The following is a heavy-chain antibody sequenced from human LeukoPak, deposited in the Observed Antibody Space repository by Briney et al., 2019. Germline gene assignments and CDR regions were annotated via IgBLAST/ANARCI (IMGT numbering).Heavy chain of an antibody. D-gene: IGHD3-9*01. J-gene: IGHJ4*02. V-gene: IGHV3-30*02. Sequence: GGSLRLSCAASGFTFSSYGMHWVRQAPGKGLEWVAFVRYDGSNKYYADPVKGRFTVSRDNSKNTLYLQMNSLRAEDTAVYYCATLYDILTDYWGQGTLVTVSS. CDR2: VRYDGSNK. CDR3: ATLYDILTDY. CDR1: GFTFSSYG.